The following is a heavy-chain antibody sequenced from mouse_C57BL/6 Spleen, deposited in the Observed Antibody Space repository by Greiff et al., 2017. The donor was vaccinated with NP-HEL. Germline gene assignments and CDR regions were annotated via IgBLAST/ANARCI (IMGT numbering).Heavy chain of an antibody. J-gene: IGHJ2*01. D-gene: IGHD2-1*01. CDR2: IDPSDSYT. CDR3: AVYGNYEAKDY. CDR1: GYTFTSYW. Sequence: QVQLQQPGAELVMPGASVKLSCKASGYTFTSYWMHWVKQRPGQGLEWIGEIDPSDSYTNYNQKFKGKSSLTVDKSSSTAYMQLSSLTSEDSAVYYCAVYGNYEAKDYWGQGTTLTVSS. V-gene: IGHV1-69*01.